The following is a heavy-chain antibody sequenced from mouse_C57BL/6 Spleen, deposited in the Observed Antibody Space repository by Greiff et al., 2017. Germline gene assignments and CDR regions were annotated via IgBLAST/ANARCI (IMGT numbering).Heavy chain of an antibody. J-gene: IGHJ3*01. CDR1: GFNIKDYY. V-gene: IGHV14-2*01. D-gene: IGHD2-1*01. CDR2: VDPEDGET. Sequence: EVKLMESGAELVKPGASVKLSCTASGFNIKDYYMHWVKQRTEQGLEWIGRVDPEDGETKYAPKFQGKATLTADTSSNTAYLQLSSLTSEDTAVYYCARYGNAFAYWGQGTLVTVSA. CDR3: ARYGNAFAY.